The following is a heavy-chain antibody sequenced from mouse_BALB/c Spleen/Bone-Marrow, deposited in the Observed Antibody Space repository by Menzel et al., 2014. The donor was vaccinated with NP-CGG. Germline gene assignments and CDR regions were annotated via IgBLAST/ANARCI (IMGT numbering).Heavy chain of an antibody. J-gene: IGHJ2*01. D-gene: IGHD2-3*01. CDR3: AREYDDYYVFDC. V-gene: IGHV1S41*01. Sequence: DLVKPGAPVKLSCKASGYTFTSYWINWIKQRPGQGLEWIGRIAPGSGNISYNEMLKAKATLTVDTSSSTAYIQLTSLSPEDSAVYFCAREYDDYYVFDCWGQGTTLTVSS. CDR2: IAPGSGNI. CDR1: GYTFTSYW.